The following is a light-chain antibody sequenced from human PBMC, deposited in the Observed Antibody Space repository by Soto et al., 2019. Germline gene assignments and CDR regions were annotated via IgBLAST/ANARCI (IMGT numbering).Light chain of an antibody. Sequence: QSALTQPASVSGSPGQSITISCTGTSSDVGGYNFVSWYQQHPDKAPKLMIYDVTNRPSGVSNRFSGSKSGNTASLTISGLQLKDEDYNYSPLYTHFRTYVSGPGTK. CDR2: DVT. V-gene: IGLV2-14*01. J-gene: IGLJ1*01. CDR3: PLYTHFRTYV. CDR1: SSDVGGYNF.